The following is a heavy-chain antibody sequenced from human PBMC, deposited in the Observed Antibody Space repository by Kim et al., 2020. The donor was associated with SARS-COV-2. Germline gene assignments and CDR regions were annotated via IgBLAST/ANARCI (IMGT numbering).Heavy chain of an antibody. V-gene: IGHV3-74*03. CDR3: TRGPS. CDR2: IANDGSNT. CDR1: GFSFSKCW. J-gene: IGHJ5*02. Sequence: GGSLRLSCAASGFSFSKCWMDWVRQAPGKGPEWVARIANDGSNTQYADSVKGRFTISRDNSKNTLYLQMTGLRADDTGVYYCTRGPSWGQGNSGTVAS.